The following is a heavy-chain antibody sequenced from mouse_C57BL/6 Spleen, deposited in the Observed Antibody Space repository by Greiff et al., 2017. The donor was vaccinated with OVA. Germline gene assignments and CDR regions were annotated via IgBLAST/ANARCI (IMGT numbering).Heavy chain of an antibody. D-gene: IGHD4-1*01. J-gene: IGHJ3*01. V-gene: IGHV1-82*01. CDR2: IYPGDGDT. CDR3: ARSWDEGAWFAY. CDR1: GYAFSSSW. Sequence: VVEPGASVKISCKASGYAFSSSWMNWVKQRPGKGLEWIGRIYPGDGDTNYNGKFKGKATLTADKSSSTAYMQLSSLTSEDSAVYFCARSWDEGAWFAYWGQGTLVTVSA.